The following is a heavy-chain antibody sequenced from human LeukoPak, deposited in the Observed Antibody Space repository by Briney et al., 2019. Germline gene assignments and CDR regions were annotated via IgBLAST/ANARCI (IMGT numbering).Heavy chain of an antibody. Sequence: PSETLSLTCAVYGGSFSGYYWSWIRQPPGKGLEWIGEINHSGSTNCNPSLKSRVTISVDTSKNQFSLKLSSVTAADTAVYYCARRGVQGSSWSKPHQRGLGQFDPWGQGTLVTVSS. J-gene: IGHJ5*02. D-gene: IGHD6-13*01. V-gene: IGHV4-34*01. CDR2: INHSGST. CDR1: GGSFSGYY. CDR3: ARRGVQGSSWSKPHQRGLGQFDP.